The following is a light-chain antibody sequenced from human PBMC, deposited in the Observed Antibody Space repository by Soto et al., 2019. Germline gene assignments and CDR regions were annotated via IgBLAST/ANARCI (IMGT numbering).Light chain of an antibody. CDR3: QNYNSAPVT. J-gene: IGKJ3*01. V-gene: IGKV1-5*01. CDR2: DAS. Sequence: DIQMTQSPSTLSASVGDRVTITCRASQRITGWLAWYQQKPGKAPQLLIYDASSLESGVPSRFSDSGSGTEFTLTISNLQPDDFATYYCQNYNSAPVTFGAGTKVDIK. CDR1: QRITGW.